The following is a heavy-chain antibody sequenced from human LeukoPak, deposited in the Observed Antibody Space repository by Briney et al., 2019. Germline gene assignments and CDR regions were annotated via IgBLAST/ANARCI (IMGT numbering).Heavy chain of an antibody. J-gene: IGHJ4*02. CDR1: GFTFDDYA. CDR3: ARDVRDIVVVPAAQTDY. V-gene: IGHV3-21*01. Sequence: GGSLRLSCAASGFTFDDYAMHWVRQAPGKGLEWVSSISSSSSYIYYADSVKGRFTISRDNAKNSLYLQMNSLRAEDTAVYYCARDVRDIVVVPAAQTDYWGQGTLVTVSS. CDR2: ISSSSSYI. D-gene: IGHD2-2*01.